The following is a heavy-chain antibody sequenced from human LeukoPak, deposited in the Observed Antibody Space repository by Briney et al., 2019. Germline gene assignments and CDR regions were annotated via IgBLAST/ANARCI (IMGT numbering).Heavy chain of an antibody. CDR2: ISAYNGNT. CDR1: GYTFTSYG. D-gene: IGHD3-10*01. Sequence: ASVKVSCKASGYTFTSYGISWVRQAPGQGLEWMGWISAYNGNTNYAQKPQGRVTMTTDTSTSTAYMELRSLRSDDTAVYYCAREYYGSGSTTAFDIWGQGTMVTVSS. J-gene: IGHJ3*02. V-gene: IGHV1-18*01. CDR3: AREYYGSGSTTAFDI.